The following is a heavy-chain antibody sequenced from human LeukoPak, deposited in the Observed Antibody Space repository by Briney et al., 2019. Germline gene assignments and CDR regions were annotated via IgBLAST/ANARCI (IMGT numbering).Heavy chain of an antibody. J-gene: IGHJ4*02. CDR1: GGSISSSPYY. D-gene: IGHD1-1*01. CDR3: ARPTTGPATQDYDS. V-gene: IGHV4-39*01. Sequence: SETLSLTCTVSGGSISSSPYYWAWIRQPPGRGLEWIGSIYYRGNTYHNPSLKSRVTISVDTSKNQFSLSVISVTAADTAVYFCARPTTGPATQDYDSWGQGILVTVAS. CDR2: IYYRGNT.